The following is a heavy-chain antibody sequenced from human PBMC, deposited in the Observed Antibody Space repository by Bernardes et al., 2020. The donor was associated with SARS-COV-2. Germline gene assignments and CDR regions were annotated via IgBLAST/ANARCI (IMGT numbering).Heavy chain of an antibody. D-gene: IGHD1-26*01. J-gene: IGHJ6*02. Sequence: ASVKVSCKASGYTFTSYDIIWVRHATGQGLEWMGWMFPYNGKTGYAQKFQGRVTMTRDTSINTAYMELSSLRSEDTAIYYCARVYSGSANYHYYGMDVWGQGTTVTVSS. CDR1: GYTFTSYD. V-gene: IGHV1-8*01. CDR3: ARVYSGSANYHYYGMDV. CDR2: MFPYNGKT.